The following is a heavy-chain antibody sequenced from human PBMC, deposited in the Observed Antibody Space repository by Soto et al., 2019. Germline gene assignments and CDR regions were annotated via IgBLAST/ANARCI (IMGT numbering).Heavy chain of an antibody. J-gene: IGHJ3*02. CDR1: GFTFSSYA. Sequence: EVQLLESGGGLVQPGGSLRLSCAASGFTFSSYAMSWVRQAPGKGLEWVSAISGSGGSTYYADSVKGRFTISRDNSKNTLYLQMNSLRAEDTAVYYCAKDDDYGDQNHDAFDIWGQGTMVTVSS. CDR2: ISGSGGST. CDR3: AKDDDYGDQNHDAFDI. D-gene: IGHD4-17*01. V-gene: IGHV3-23*01.